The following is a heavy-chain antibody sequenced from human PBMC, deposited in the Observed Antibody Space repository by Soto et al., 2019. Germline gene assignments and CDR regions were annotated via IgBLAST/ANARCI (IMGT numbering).Heavy chain of an antibody. J-gene: IGHJ3*02. CDR2: MHYTGAA. D-gene: IGHD3-10*01. CDR1: GDSLSPYY. Sequence: QVQVQESGPGLVRPSETLSLTCVVSGDSLSPYYWSWIRQPPGKGLEWLGYMHYTGAASYNPSLRSLFTISMDTSKNQFLLRLNFVTAADTSLYRCARADNSGSGTYTPFDAFDIWGRGTMVTVSP. CDR3: ARADNSGSGTYTPFDAFDI. V-gene: IGHV4-59*01.